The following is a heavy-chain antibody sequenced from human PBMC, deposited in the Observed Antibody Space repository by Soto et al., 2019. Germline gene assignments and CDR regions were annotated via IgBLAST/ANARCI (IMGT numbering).Heavy chain of an antibody. D-gene: IGHD3-16*01. J-gene: IGHJ4*02. CDR1: GFNVMSYW. Sequence: PGGSLRLSCAVSGFNVMSYWMSWVRQAPGKGLEWVASVKEDGSELYYLHSVRGRFSISRDSAGDALHLTMNYLSAEDTGVYFCARDIGFDYVNWGQGIPVTVS. CDR2: VKEDGSEL. CDR3: ARDIGFDYVN. V-gene: IGHV3-7*01.